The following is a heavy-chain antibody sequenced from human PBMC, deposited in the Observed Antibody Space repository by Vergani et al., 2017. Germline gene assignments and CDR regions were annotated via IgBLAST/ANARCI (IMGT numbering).Heavy chain of an antibody. J-gene: IGHJ3*02. CDR3: ARSIQYNWNDQDAFDI. D-gene: IGHD1-1*01. V-gene: IGHV4-34*01. CDR1: GGSFSGYY. Sequence: QVQLQQWGAGLLKPSETLSLTCAVYGGSFSGYYWSWIREPPGKGLEWIREINHSGSTNYNPSLKSRVTISVDTSKNQFSLKLSSVTAADTAVYYCARSIQYNWNDQDAFDIWGQGTMVTVSS. CDR2: INHSGST.